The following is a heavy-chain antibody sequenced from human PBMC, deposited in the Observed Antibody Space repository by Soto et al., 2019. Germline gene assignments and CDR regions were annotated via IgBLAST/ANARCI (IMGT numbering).Heavy chain of an antibody. J-gene: IGHJ6*02. Sequence: GESLKISCKGSGYSFTSYWISWVRQMPGKGLEWMGRIDPSDSYTNYSPSFQGHVTISADKSISTAYLQWSSLKASDTAMYYCATDVIVDIVSLPQTYGMDVWGQGTTVPVSS. CDR2: IDPSDSYT. CDR1: GYSFTSYW. CDR3: ATDVIVDIVSLPQTYGMDV. D-gene: IGHD5-12*01. V-gene: IGHV5-10-1*01.